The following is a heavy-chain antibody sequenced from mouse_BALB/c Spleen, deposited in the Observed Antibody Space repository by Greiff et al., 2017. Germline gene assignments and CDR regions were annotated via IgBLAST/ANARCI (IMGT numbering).Heavy chain of an antibody. CDR1: GYTFTSYW. J-gene: IGHJ1*01. V-gene: IGHV1-5*01. CDR2: IYPGNSDT. Sequence: VQLQQSGTVLARPGASVKMSCKASGYTFTSYWMHWVKQRPGQGLEWIGAIYPGNSDTSYNQKFKGKAKLTAVTSTSTAYMELSSLTNEDSAVYYCTRVNWEGDWYFDVWGAGTTVTVSS. D-gene: IGHD4-1*02. CDR3: TRVNWEGDWYFDV.